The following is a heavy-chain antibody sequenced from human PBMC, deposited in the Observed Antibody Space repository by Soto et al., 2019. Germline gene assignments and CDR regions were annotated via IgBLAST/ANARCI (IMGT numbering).Heavy chain of an antibody. CDR2: ISSSSYI. CDR3: ARADCSGGSCYLGY. J-gene: IGHJ4*02. D-gene: IGHD2-15*01. V-gene: IGHV3-21*01. CDR1: GFTFSSYS. Sequence: PGGSLRLSCAASGFTFSSYSMNWVRQVPGKGLEWVSSISSSSYIYYADSVKGRFTISRDNAKNSLYLQMNSLRAEDTAVYYCARADCSGGSCYLGYWGQGTLVTVSS.